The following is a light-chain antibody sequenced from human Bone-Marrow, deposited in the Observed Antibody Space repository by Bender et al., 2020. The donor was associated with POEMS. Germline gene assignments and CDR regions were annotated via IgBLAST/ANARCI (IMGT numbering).Light chain of an antibody. J-gene: IGLJ1*01. CDR1: VLSSQF. CDR2: KDD. Sequence: SSELTQPPSVSVSPGQTARIPCSGDVLSSQFASWFQQRPGQAPLLLICKDDERPSGTPERFSGSRSGTTVVLTITGVQAEDEADYYCQSLDRSGSSVVFGGGTWVNVL. CDR3: QSLDRSGSSVV. V-gene: IGLV3-25*02.